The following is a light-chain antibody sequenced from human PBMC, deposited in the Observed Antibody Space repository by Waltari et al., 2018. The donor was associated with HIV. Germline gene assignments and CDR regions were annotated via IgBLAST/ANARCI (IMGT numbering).Light chain of an antibody. J-gene: IGLJ1*01. CDR3: NSYTTNSNYV. V-gene: IGLV2-14*01. CDR1: SSDIGSFHY. CDR2: EVI. Sequence: SALTQPASVSASPGQSITISCTGTSSDIGSFHYVPWHQQHPGKAPTLITYEVINRPSGVSIRFSGSKSGNTASLTISGLQAEDEAHYYCNSYTTNSNYVFGTGNKVTVL.